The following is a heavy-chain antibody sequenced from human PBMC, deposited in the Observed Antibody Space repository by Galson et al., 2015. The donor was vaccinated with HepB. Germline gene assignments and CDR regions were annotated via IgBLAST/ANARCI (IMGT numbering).Heavy chain of an antibody. D-gene: IGHD3-3*01. V-gene: IGHV1-18*01. CDR1: GYTFSDYG. Sequence: SVKVSCKASGYTFSDYGITWVRQAPGQGLEWMGWISTHSGDTNYARRLQGRLTLTTDTSASIAYMELRRLTSDDTAIYFCARGGRTMTRGYFRDWGQGGLVTVSS. CDR3: ARGGRTMTRGYFRD. CDR2: ISTHSGDT. J-gene: IGHJ1*01.